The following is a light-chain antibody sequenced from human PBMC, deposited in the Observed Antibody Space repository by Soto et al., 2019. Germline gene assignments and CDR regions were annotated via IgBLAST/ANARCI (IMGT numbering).Light chain of an antibody. CDR1: QSIGTN. CDR2: DAS. Sequence: DIQMTQSPSSLSASVGDRVTITCRASQSIGTNLNWYHQKPGKAPYLLIYDASRLRSGVPSRFSGSGSGTDFTLTISSLQPEDFATYFCQQYYNIPRTCGQGTKLESK. J-gene: IGKJ2*01. CDR3: QQYYNIPRT. V-gene: IGKV1-39*01.